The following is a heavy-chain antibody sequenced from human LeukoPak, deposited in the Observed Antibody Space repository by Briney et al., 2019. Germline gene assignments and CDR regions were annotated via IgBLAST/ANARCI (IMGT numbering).Heavy chain of an antibody. CDR3: ARGSSSFSSGELGY. V-gene: IGHV3-48*04. CDR2: ISSSGSTI. CDR1: GFTFSSYS. D-gene: IGHD6-13*01. Sequence: GGSLRLSCAASGFTFSSYSMNWVRQAPGKGLEWVSYISSSGSTIYYADSVKGRFTISRDNAKNSLYLQMNSLRAEDTAVYYCARGSSSFSSGELGYWGQGTLVTVSS. J-gene: IGHJ4*02.